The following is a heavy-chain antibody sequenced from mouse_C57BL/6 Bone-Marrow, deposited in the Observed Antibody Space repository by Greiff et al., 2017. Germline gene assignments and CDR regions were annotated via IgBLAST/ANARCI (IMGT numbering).Heavy chain of an antibody. CDR3: NYVSSSAWFAY. V-gene: IGHV1-52*01. CDR1: GYTFTSYW. Sequence: QVQLQQPGAELVRPGSSVKLSCKASGYTFTSYWMHWVKQRPIQGLEWIGNIDPSDSEPHYNQKFKDKATLTVDKSSSTAYMQLSSLTSEDSAVYYCNYVSSSAWFAYWGQGTLVTVSA. D-gene: IGHD1-1*01. J-gene: IGHJ3*01. CDR2: IDPSDSEP.